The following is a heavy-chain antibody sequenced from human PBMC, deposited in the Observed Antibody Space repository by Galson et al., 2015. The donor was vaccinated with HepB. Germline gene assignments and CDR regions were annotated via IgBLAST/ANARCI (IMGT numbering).Heavy chain of an antibody. Sequence: SVKVSCKASGGTLSSYAISWVRQAPGQGLEWMGGIIPIFGTANYAQKFQGRVTITADESTSTAYMELSSLRSEDTAVYYCAREGGARGGDWAFDYWGQGTLVTVSS. CDR3: AREGGARGGDWAFDY. V-gene: IGHV1-69*13. J-gene: IGHJ4*02. CDR1: GGTLSSYA. D-gene: IGHD2-21*02. CDR2: IIPIFGTA.